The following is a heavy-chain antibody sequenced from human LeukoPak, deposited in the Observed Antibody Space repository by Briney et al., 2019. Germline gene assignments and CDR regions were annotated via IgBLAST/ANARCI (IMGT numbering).Heavy chain of an antibody. V-gene: IGHV3-23*01. CDR3: AKRYTSGWYQYYFDC. D-gene: IGHD6-13*01. J-gene: IGHJ4*02. Sequence: HSGRCLRLSCAASGFTFSSFAMGWVSQAPGEWLEWVSGISGSGINTYYADSVKGRFTIYRDNSKGTLYLQMNSLRAEDTAVYYCAKRYTSGWYQYYFDCWGQGTLVTVPS. CDR2: ISGSGINT. CDR1: GFTFSSFA.